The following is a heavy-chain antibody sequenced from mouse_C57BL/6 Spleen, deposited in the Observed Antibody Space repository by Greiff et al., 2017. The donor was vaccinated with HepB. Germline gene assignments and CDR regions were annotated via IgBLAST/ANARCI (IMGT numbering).Heavy chain of an antibody. CDR3: ARTLLRIYAMDY. CDR1: GYAFSSSW. D-gene: IGHD1-2*01. J-gene: IGHJ4*01. V-gene: IGHV1-82*01. CDR2: IYPGDGDT. Sequence: VKLQQSGPELVKPGASVKISCKASGYAFSSSWMNWVKQRPGKGLEWIGRIYPGDGDTNYNGKFKGKATLTADKSSSTAYMQLSSLTSEDSAVYFCARTLLRIYAMDYWGQGTSVTVSS.